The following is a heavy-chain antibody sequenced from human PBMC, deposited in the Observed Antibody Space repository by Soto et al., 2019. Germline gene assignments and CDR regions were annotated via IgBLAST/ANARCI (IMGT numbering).Heavy chain of an antibody. CDR3: ARMGSGNYWADH. D-gene: IGHD1-26*01. V-gene: IGHV1-2*02. Sequence: ASVKVSCKASGYRFNAYYIHWVRQAPGQGLEWMGWINPNSGGTEYAQNLQGRVTMTRDTAITTAYMELSSLRSDDTAVYYCARMGSGNYWADHWGQGTLVTVSS. CDR1: GYRFNAYY. CDR2: INPNSGGT. J-gene: IGHJ4*01.